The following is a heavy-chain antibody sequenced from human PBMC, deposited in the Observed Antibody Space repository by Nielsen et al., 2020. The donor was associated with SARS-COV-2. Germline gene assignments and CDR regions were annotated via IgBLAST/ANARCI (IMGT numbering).Heavy chain of an antibody. Sequence: GESLKISCAASGFTVSSNYMSWVRQAPGKGLEWVSVIYSGGSTYYADSVKGRFTTSRDNSKNTLYLQMNSLRAEDTAVYYCASYSSSSHYGMDVWGQGTTVTVSS. CDR2: IYSGGST. CDR1: GFTVSSNY. CDR3: ASYSSSSHYGMDV. D-gene: IGHD6-6*01. J-gene: IGHJ6*02. V-gene: IGHV3-53*01.